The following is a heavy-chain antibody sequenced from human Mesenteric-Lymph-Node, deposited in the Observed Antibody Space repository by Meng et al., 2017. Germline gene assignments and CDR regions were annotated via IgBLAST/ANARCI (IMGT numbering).Heavy chain of an antibody. J-gene: IGHJ4*02. CDR3: TKLTRTDAFDF. CDR2: ISADGSDT. D-gene: IGHD1-1*01. Sequence: GESLKISCAASGFTFSTYWMTWARQAPRKGLVWVSHISADGSDTVYADSVKGRFTISRDNAKNTLFLQMNSLRAEDTAVYYCTKLTRTDAFDFWGQGTLVTVSS. CDR1: GFTFSTYW. V-gene: IGHV3-74*01.